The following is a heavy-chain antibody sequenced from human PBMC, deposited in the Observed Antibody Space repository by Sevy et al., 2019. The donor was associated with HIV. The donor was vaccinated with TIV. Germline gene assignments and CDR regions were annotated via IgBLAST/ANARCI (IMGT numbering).Heavy chain of an antibody. CDR2: ISYDGSTK. J-gene: IGHJ3*02. Sequence: GGSLRLSCAASGFTFSNNGMHWVHQAPGKGLEWVAVISYDGSTKYYADSVKGRFTISRDNSKNTVHLQMNSLRTEDTAVYYCAKVSRATDSAFDIWGQGTMVTVSS. V-gene: IGHV3-30*18. CDR3: AKVSRATDSAFDI. D-gene: IGHD3-22*01. CDR1: GFTFSNNG.